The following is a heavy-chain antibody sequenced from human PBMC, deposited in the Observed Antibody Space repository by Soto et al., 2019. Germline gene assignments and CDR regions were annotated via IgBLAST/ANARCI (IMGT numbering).Heavy chain of an antibody. CDR3: AGTSSLQWYYMDV. CDR2: TYYRSRWYN. Sequence: PSQTLSLTCVISGDSVSSNSAAWNWIRQSPSRGLEWLGRTYYRSRWYNDYTVSVRSRITVNADTSKKQFSLHLNSVTPDDTALYYCAGTSSLQWYYMDVWDKGTTVTVSS. D-gene: IGHD1-7*01. J-gene: IGHJ6*03. V-gene: IGHV6-1*01. CDR1: GDSVSSNSAA.